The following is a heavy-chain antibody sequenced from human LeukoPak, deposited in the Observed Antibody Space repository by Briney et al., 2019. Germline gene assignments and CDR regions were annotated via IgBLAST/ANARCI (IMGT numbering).Heavy chain of an antibody. CDR2: ISGSGGST. Sequence: GGSLRLSCSASGFTVSSDYMSWVRQAPGKGLEWVSAISGSGGSTYYADSVKGRFTISRDNSKNTLYLQMNSLRAEDTAVYYCAKLTFDVVVVAAVQYFDYWGQGTLVTVSS. CDR1: GFTVSSDY. CDR3: AKLTFDVVVVAAVQYFDY. D-gene: IGHD2-15*01. J-gene: IGHJ4*02. V-gene: IGHV3-23*01.